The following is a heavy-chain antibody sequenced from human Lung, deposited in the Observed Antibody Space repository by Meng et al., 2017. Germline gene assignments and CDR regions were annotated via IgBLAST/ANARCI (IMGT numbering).Heavy chain of an antibody. CDR1: GYIFTRYG. CDR3: ARAEEEYCSGGSCPNFDF. Sequence: QVQLVQSGGEVKKPGASVKDSCKASGYIFTRYGITWVRQAPGQGLEWMGWISGYNGNTNYAQKLQGRVTMTTDTSTSTAYMELRSLRSDDTAVYYCARAEEEYCSGGSCPNFDFWGQGTLVTVSS. V-gene: IGHV1-18*01. D-gene: IGHD2-15*01. CDR2: ISGYNGNT. J-gene: IGHJ4*02.